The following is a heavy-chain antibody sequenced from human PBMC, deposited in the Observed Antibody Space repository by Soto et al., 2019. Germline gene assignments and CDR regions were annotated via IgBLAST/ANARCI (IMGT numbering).Heavy chain of an antibody. D-gene: IGHD6-13*01. CDR1: GYTFTSYG. J-gene: IGHJ4*02. Sequence: ASVKVSCKASGYTFTSYGISWVRQAPGQGLEWMGWISAYNGNTNYAQKLQGRVTMTTDTSTSTAYMALRSLRSDDTAVYYCARDTAAAGIFDYWGQGTLVTVSS. CDR3: ARDTAAAGIFDY. CDR2: ISAYNGNT. V-gene: IGHV1-18*01.